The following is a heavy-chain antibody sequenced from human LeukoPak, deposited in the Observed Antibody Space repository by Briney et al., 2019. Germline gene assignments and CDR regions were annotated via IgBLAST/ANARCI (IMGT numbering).Heavy chain of an antibody. CDR1: GYTFTGYY. D-gene: IGHD3-3*01. CDR3: ARDDAHYDFFGYDRRGWFDP. V-gene: IGHV1-2*02. Sequence: ASVKVSCKASGYTFTGYYMHWVRQAPGQGLEWMGWINPNSGGTNYAQKFQGRVTMTRDTSKNQFSLKLSSVTAADTAVYYCARDDAHYDFFGYDRRGWFDPWGQGTLVIVSS. J-gene: IGHJ5*02. CDR2: INPNSGGT.